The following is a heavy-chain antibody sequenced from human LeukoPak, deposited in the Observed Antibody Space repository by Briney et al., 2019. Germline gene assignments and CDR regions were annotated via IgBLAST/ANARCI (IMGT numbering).Heavy chain of an antibody. CDR2: IRSKANGYAT. J-gene: IGHJ4*02. Sequence: PGGSLKLSCAASGFSFSGSAMHWVRQASGKGLEWLGRIRSKANGYATAYAASVKGRFTILRDDSKNMAYLQMSSLKTEDTAVYYCARGRTGDFGYWGQGTLVTVSS. D-gene: IGHD7-27*01. CDR3: ARGRTGDFGY. V-gene: IGHV3-73*01. CDR1: GFSFSGSA.